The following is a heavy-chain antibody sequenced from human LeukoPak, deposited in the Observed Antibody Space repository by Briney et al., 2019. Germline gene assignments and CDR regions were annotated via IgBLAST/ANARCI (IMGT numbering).Heavy chain of an antibody. CDR3: AREGRYCSGGSCYIDY. CDR1: GFTFSSYA. Sequence: PGGSLRLPCAASGFTFSSYAMHWVRQAPGKGLEWVAVISYDGSNKYYADSVKGRFTISRDNSKNTLYLQMNSLRAEDTAVYYCAREGRYCSGGSCYIDYWGQGTLVTVSS. J-gene: IGHJ4*02. D-gene: IGHD2-15*01. V-gene: IGHV3-30-3*01. CDR2: ISYDGSNK.